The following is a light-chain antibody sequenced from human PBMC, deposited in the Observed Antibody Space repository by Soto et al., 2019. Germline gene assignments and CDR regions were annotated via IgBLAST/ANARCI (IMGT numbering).Light chain of an antibody. CDR1: SIDVGGYNY. CDR2: DVS. CDR3: CSYARSSPYV. J-gene: IGLJ1*01. Sequence: QSALTQPASVSGSPGGASSISCTETSIDVGGYNYVSWYQHHPGKAPKLMIYDVSNRPSGVSNRFSGSKSGNTASLTISGLRAEDEAHYYCCSYARSSPYVFGTGTKVTVL. V-gene: IGLV2-14*03.